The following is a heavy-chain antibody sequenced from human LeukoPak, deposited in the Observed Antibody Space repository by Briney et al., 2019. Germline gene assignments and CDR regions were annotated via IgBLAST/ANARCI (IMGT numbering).Heavy chain of an antibody. Sequence: SETLSLTCAVSGYSISSGYYWGWIRQPPGKGLEWIGSIYHSGRTYYNPSLKSRVTISVDTSNNHFSLKLSSVPAADTAVYYCARDASGSNYDILAGYYGFDYWGQGTLVTVSS. J-gene: IGHJ4*02. CDR3: ARDASGSNYDILAGYYGFDY. CDR1: GYSISSGYY. V-gene: IGHV4-38-2*02. CDR2: IYHSGRT. D-gene: IGHD3-9*01.